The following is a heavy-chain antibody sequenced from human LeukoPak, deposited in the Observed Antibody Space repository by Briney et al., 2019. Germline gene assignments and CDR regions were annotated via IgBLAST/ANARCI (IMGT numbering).Heavy chain of an antibody. D-gene: IGHD2-2*01. CDR3: ARPSSSRYFFYSGMDV. CDR2: IKQDGSEK. V-gene: IGHV3-7*01. CDR1: GFTFSNYL. J-gene: IGHJ6*02. Sequence: GGSLRLSCAASGFTFSNYLMSWVRQAPGKGREWVANIKQDGSEKYYVDSVKGRFTISRDNAKNSLYLQMNSLRAEDTAVYYCARPSSSRYFFYSGMDVWGQGTTVTVSS.